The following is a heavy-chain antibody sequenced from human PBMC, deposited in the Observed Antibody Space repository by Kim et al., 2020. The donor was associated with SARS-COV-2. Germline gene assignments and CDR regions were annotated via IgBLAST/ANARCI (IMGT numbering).Heavy chain of an antibody. D-gene: IGHD6-6*01. Sequence: TTDYAAPVKGRFTISRDDSKNTVYLQMNSLKTEDTAVYYCATGVYSNSPLWGQGTLVTVSS. CDR3: ATGVYSNSPL. J-gene: IGHJ4*02. CDR2: TT. V-gene: IGHV3-15*01.